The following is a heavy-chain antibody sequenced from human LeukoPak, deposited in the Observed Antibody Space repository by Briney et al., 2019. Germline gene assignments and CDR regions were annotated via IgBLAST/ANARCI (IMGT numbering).Heavy chain of an antibody. J-gene: IGHJ6*02. D-gene: IGHD2-21*01. V-gene: IGHV4-59*06. Sequence: SETLSLTCTVSGGSISSYYWSWIRQHPGKGLEWIGYIYYSGSTYYNPSLKSRVTISVDTSKNQFSLKLSSVTAADTAVYYCARGGGGAYYYYGKDVWGQGTMVTVSS. CDR2: IYYSGST. CDR3: ARGGGGAYYYYGKDV. CDR1: GGSISSYY.